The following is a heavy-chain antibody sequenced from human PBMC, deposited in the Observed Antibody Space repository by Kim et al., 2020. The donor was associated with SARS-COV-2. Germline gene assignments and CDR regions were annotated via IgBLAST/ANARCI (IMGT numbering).Heavy chain of an antibody. J-gene: IGHJ4*02. CDR1: GYIFTNFW. CDR2: IDSIDPGT. V-gene: IGHV5-10-1*01. CDR3: ARLFMGSGHYYVDY. D-gene: IGHD2-15*01. Sequence: GESLKISCKGSGYIFTNFWITWVRQLPGKGLEWMGRIDSIDPGTIYSPSFQGHVTFSADKSISTAYLQWSSLKASDTAVYYCARLFMGSGHYYVDYWGQGTQVTVSS.